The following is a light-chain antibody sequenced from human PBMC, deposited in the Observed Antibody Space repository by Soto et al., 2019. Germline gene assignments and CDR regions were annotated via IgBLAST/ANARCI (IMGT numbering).Light chain of an antibody. Sequence: DIQMTQSPSTLSASVEDRVTITCRASQSISSWLAWYQQKPGKAPKLLIYDASYLERGVPSRFSGSGSGTEFTLTISSLQPDDLATYYCQQYNSFWTFGQGTKVDIK. CDR1: QSISSW. CDR2: DAS. V-gene: IGKV1-5*01. J-gene: IGKJ1*01. CDR3: QQYNSFWT.